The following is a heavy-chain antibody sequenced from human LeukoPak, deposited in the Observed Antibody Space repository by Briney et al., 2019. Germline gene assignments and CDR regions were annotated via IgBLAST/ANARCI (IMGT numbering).Heavy chain of an antibody. Sequence: SETLSLTCTVSGASITSYFWNWIRQPPGKGLEWIGSIFYSGSTYYNPSLKSRVTISLDTTKNQFSLKLTSVTAADTAVYYCARGAGWYNYWGQGTLVTVSS. V-gene: IGHV4-59*08. J-gene: IGHJ4*02. CDR2: IFYSGST. D-gene: IGHD6-19*01. CDR3: ARGAGWYNY. CDR1: GASITSYF.